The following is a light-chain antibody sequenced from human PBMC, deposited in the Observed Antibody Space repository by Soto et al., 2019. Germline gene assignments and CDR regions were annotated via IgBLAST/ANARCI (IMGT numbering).Light chain of an antibody. V-gene: IGLV4-69*01. CDR2: VNSGGSH. J-gene: IGLJ7*01. Sequence: QLVLTQSPSASASLGASVKLTCTLSSGHSNYAIAWHQQQPEKGPRYLMKVNSGGSHIKGDGIPDRFSGSSSGAERYLFISSLQSEYEADYYCQTWGTGSAFVVFGGGTQLTVL. CDR1: SGHSNYA. CDR3: QTWGTGSAFVV.